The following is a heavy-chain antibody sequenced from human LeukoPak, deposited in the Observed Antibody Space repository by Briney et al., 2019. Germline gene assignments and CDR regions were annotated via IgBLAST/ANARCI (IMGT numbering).Heavy chain of an antibody. CDR1: GYTFITYV. CDR3: ARGGGYRPYDY. D-gene: IGHD5-12*01. V-gene: IGHV1-8*01. CDR2: MNPNSGNT. J-gene: IGHJ4*02. Sequence: ASVKVSCKASGYTFITYVINWVRQATGQGLEWMGWMNPNSGNTGYTQKFQGRVTMTRNTSISTAYMGLSSLRSEDTAVYYCARGGGYRPYDYWGQGTLVTVSS.